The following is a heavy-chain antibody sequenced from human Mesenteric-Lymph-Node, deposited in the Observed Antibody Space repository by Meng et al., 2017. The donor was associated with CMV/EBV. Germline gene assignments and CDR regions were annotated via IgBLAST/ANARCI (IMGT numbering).Heavy chain of an antibody. D-gene: IGHD6-13*01. CDR1: GFTFSSYG. CDR2: IRYDGSNK. Sequence: GESLKISCAASGFTFSSYGMHWVRQAPGKGLEWVAFIRYDGSNKYYADSVKGRFTISRDNSKNTPYLQMNSLRAEDTAVYYCAGTSGIWGQGTMVTVSS. V-gene: IGHV3-30*02. CDR3: AGTSGI. J-gene: IGHJ3*02.